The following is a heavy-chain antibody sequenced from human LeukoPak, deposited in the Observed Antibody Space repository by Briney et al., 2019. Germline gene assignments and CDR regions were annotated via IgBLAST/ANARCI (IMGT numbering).Heavy chain of an antibody. CDR2: INHSGST. D-gene: IGHD6-13*01. Sequence: SETLSLTCAVYGGSFSGYYWSWIRQAPGKGLEWIGEINHSGSTNYIPSLKSRGTIAVDTSTKQFSLQLMSRTAADAAVYYCGSPLSWGPHSSSFDYSGQGTLVTVSS. CDR1: GGSFSGYY. J-gene: IGHJ4*03. CDR3: GSPLSWGPHSSSFDY. V-gene: IGHV4-34*01.